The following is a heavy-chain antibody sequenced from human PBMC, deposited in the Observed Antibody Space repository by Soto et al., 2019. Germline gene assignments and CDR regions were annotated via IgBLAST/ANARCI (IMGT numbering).Heavy chain of an antibody. Sequence: QVQLQESGPGLVKPSGTLSLTCAVSGGSISSNSWWAWVRQPPGKGLEWIGEIYQSGSANYNPSLKSRVTLSVDKSNNHFSLRLSSVTVADTAVYYCARRPGAFDCWGQGTLVTVSS. V-gene: IGHV4-4*02. CDR1: GGSISSNSW. CDR3: ARRPGAFDC. D-gene: IGHD2-2*01. CDR2: IYQSGSA. J-gene: IGHJ4*02.